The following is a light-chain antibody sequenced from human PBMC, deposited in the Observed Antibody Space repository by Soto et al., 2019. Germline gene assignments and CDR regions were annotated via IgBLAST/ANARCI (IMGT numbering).Light chain of an antibody. Sequence: DIQMTQSPSTLSASVGDRVSITCRAGQGISTWLAWYQQKPGKAPKLLIYDASSLESGVPSRFSGSGSGTEFTLTISSLQPDDFATYSCQQYNSYSWTFGQGTKVEVK. CDR1: QGISTW. J-gene: IGKJ1*01. CDR3: QQYNSYSWT. CDR2: DAS. V-gene: IGKV1-5*01.